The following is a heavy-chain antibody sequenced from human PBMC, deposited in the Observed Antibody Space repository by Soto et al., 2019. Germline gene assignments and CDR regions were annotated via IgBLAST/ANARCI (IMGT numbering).Heavy chain of an antibody. Sequence: PGGSLRLSCAGSGFTLNSFSMNWVRQAPGKGLEWVSYISRSRATIYYADSVQGRFTISRDDAKNSLYLQMNSLRDDDTAVYYCVRGRSDSLMDVWGHGTTVTVSS. CDR2: ISRSRATI. J-gene: IGHJ6*02. V-gene: IGHV3-48*02. CDR1: GFTLNSFS. CDR3: VRGRSDSLMDV. D-gene: IGHD2-15*01.